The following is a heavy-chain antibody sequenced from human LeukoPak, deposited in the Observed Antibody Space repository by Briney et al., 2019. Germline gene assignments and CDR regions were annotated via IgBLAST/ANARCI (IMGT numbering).Heavy chain of an antibody. D-gene: IGHD3-9*01. V-gene: IGHV4-34*01. CDR2: INHSGST. CDR1: GGSFSGYY. Sequence: NPSETLSLTCAVYGGSFSGYYWSWIRQPPGKGLEWIGEINHSGSTNYNPSLKSRVTISVDTSKNQFSLKLSSVTAADTAAYYCARLRSYLRYFDDWGQGTLVTVSS. CDR3: ARLRSYLRYFDD. J-gene: IGHJ4*02.